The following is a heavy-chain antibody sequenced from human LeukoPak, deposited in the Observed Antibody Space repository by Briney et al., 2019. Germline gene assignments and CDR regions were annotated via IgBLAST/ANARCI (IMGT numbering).Heavy chain of an antibody. Sequence: PSETLSLTRTVSGGSVNSGTYYWHWIRQPPGKGLEWVGYISYSGTTNYNPSLKSRVTISRDTSKNQFSLKLTSVTTADTAVYYCARDGAFWGQGTLVTVSS. CDR1: GGSVNSGTYY. J-gene: IGHJ4*02. CDR3: ARDGAF. CDR2: ISYSGTT. D-gene: IGHD3-16*01. V-gene: IGHV4-61*01.